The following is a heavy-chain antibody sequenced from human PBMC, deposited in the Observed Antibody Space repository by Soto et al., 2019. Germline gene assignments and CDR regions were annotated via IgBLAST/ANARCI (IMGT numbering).Heavy chain of an antibody. Sequence: SQTLSLTCAISGDSVFSNSAAWNWIRQSPSRGLEWLGRTYYRSKGYNDYAASVRSRITINPDTSKNQFSLQLKSVTPEDTAVYFCARERRRTAARLGYYYYGMDVWGQGTTVTVSS. V-gene: IGHV6-1*01. CDR2: TYYRSKGYN. CDR3: ARERRRTAARLGYYYYGMDV. J-gene: IGHJ6*02. D-gene: IGHD6-6*01. CDR1: GDSVFSNSAA.